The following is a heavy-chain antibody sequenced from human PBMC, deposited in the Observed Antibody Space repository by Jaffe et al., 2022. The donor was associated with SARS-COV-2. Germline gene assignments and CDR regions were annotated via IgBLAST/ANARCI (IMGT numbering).Heavy chain of an antibody. CDR2: ITDTGGGT. V-gene: IGHV3-23*01. Sequence: EVQLLESGGGLVQPGGSLRLSCATSGFTFTSHAMSWVRQAPGKGLEWVSAITDTGGGTYYADSVRGRFTIFRDTSKNTLYLQMNSLRAEDTAVYYCARDSPVLSYWGQGTLVTVSS. CDR3: ARDSPVLSY. CDR1: GFTFTSHA. J-gene: IGHJ4*02.